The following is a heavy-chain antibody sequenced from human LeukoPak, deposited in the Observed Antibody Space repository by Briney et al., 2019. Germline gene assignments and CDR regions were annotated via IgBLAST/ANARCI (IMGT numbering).Heavy chain of an antibody. J-gene: IGHJ3*02. D-gene: IGHD3-22*01. CDR3: ASHISGYYDSNFDI. Sequence: SESLSLTCTVSGGSISSSSYSWGWIRQPPGKGLEWIGRIYYSGSTYYNPSLKSRITISEDTSKNQFCLKLSSVTAADTAVYYCASHISGYYDSNFDIWGQGKMVTVSS. CDR2: IYYSGST. CDR1: GGSISSSSYS. V-gene: IGHV4-39*01.